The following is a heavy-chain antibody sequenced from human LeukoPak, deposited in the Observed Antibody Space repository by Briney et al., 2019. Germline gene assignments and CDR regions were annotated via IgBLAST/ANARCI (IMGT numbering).Heavy chain of an antibody. CDR1: GFTFSSYA. CDR2: ISGSGGST. CDR3: AKDRDFLLRIFDY. D-gene: IGHD3-3*01. V-gene: IGHV3-23*01. Sequence: GGSLRLSCAASGFTFSSYAMSWVRQAPGKGLEWVSAISGSGGSTYYADSVEGRFTISRDNSKNTLYLQMNSLRAEDTAVYYCAKDRDFLLRIFDYWGQGTLVTVSS. J-gene: IGHJ4*02.